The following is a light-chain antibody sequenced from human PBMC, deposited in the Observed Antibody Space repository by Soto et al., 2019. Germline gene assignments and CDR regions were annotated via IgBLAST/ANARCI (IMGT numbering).Light chain of an antibody. CDR1: QDISNY. Sequence: DIQMTQSPSSLSASVGDRVTITCQASQDISNYLNWYQQKPGKAPKLLIYDASNLETGVPSRFSGSGSGTDFSLTISSLQSEDLATYFCQQYDNLPFTFGPGTKVDIK. CDR3: QQYDNLPFT. J-gene: IGKJ3*01. V-gene: IGKV1-33*01. CDR2: DAS.